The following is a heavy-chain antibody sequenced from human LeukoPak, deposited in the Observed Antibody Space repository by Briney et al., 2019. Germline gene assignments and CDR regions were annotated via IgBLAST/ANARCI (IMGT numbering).Heavy chain of an antibody. Sequence: ASVKVSCKASGYTFSSYAISWVRQAPRQGLEWMGIINPSGGSTSYAQKFQGRVTMTRDMSTSTVYMELSSLRSEDTAVYYCARDHSYSSGLMMSYWGQGTLVTVSS. V-gene: IGHV1-46*01. CDR1: GYTFSSYA. CDR2: INPSGGST. CDR3: ARDHSYSSGLMMSY. D-gene: IGHD6-19*01. J-gene: IGHJ4*02.